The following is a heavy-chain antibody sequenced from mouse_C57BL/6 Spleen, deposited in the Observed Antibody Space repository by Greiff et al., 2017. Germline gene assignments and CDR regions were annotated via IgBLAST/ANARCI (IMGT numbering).Heavy chain of an antibody. V-gene: IGHV3-1*01. CDR2: ISYSGST. CDR3: ARGDEGFDY. J-gene: IGHJ2*01. Sequence: VQLKQSGPGMVKPSQSLSLTCTVTGYSITSGYDWHWIRHFPGNKLEWMGYISYSGSTNYNPSLKSRIAITHDTSKNHFFLKLNSVTTEDTATYCCARGDEGFDYWGQGTTLTVSS. CDR1: GYSITSGYD.